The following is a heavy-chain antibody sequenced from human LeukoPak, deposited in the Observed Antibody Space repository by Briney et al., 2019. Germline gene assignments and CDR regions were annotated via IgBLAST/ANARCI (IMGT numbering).Heavy chain of an antibody. D-gene: IGHD1-26*01. V-gene: IGHV3-23*01. CDR2: ISGSGGST. J-gene: IGHJ4*02. CDR3: AKPVRGSNRPYYFDY. Sequence: GGSLRLSCAASGLSFSSYAMSWVRQAPGKGLEWVSAISGSGGSTFYADSVKGRFTISRDNSKNTLYLQMNSLRAEDTAVYYCAKPVRGSNRPYYFDYWGQGTLVTVSS. CDR1: GLSFSSYA.